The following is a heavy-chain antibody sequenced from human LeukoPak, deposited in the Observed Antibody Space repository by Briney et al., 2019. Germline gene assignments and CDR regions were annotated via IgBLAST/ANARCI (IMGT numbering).Heavy chain of an antibody. CDR1: GYDFIGYY. J-gene: IGHJ5*02. Sequence: ASVKVSCKASGYDFIGYYMHWVRQAPGQGLEWTGWINPNSGGTNYAQKFQGRVTMTRDTSISTAYMELSRLRSDDTAVYYCARNVDTAMAGDWFDPWGQGTLVTVSS. CDR3: ARNVDTAMAGDWFDP. CDR2: INPNSGGT. D-gene: IGHD5-18*01. V-gene: IGHV1-2*02.